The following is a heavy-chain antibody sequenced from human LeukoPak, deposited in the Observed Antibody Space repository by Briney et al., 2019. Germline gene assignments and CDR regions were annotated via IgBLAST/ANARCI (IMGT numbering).Heavy chain of an antibody. CDR3: ARREYYYGSGSQYENWFDP. V-gene: IGHV4-34*01. Sequence: SETLSLTCAVYGGSFSGYYWSWIRQPPGKGLEWIGEINHSGSTNYNPSLKSRVTISVDTSKNQFSLKLSSVTAADTAVYYCARREYYYGSGSQYENWFDPWGQGTLVTVSS. D-gene: IGHD3-10*01. CDR1: GGSFSGYY. J-gene: IGHJ5*02. CDR2: INHSGST.